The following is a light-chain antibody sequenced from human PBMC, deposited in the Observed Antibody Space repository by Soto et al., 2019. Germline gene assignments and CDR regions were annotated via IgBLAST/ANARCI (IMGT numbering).Light chain of an antibody. CDR3: QQSNSFPYT. V-gene: IGKV1D-12*01. Sequence: DIQMTQSPSSVSASVAARVTTTCRASQAISVWLAWYQQKPGKAPKLLIYAASSLQSGVPSRFSGSGSGTDFTLTISSLQAEDFATYYCQQSNSFPYTFGQGTKVDIK. CDR1: QAISVW. CDR2: AAS. J-gene: IGKJ2*01.